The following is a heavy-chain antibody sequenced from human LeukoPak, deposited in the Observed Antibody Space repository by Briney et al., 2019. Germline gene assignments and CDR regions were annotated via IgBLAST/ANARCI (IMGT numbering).Heavy chain of an antibody. J-gene: IGHJ6*02. D-gene: IGHD1-26*01. CDR3: ARDSHRSYFYYYYGMDV. CDR1: GFTFSSYS. Sequence: PGGSLRLSCAASGFTFSSYSMNWVRQAPGKGLEWVSSISSSSSYIYYADSVKGRFTISRDNAKNSLYLQMNSLRAEDTAVYYCARDSHRSYFYYYYGMDVWGQGTTVTVSS. V-gene: IGHV3-21*01. CDR2: ISSSSSYI.